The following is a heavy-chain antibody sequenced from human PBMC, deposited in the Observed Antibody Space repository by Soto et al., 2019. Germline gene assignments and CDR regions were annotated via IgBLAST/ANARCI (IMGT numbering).Heavy chain of an antibody. Sequence: SETLSLTCTVSGGSISSSSYYWGWIRQPPGKGLEWIGSIYYSGSTYYNPSLKSRVTISVDTSKNQFSLKLSSVTAADTAVYYCARLGYYGSGSYSVYYYGMDVWGQGTTVT. D-gene: IGHD3-10*01. J-gene: IGHJ6*02. CDR2: IYYSGST. CDR3: ARLGYYGSGSYSVYYYGMDV. V-gene: IGHV4-39*01. CDR1: GGSISSSSYY.